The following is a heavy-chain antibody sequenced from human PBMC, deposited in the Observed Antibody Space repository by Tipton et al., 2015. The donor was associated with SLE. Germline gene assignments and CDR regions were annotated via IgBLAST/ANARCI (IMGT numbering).Heavy chain of an antibody. D-gene: IGHD2-2*01. Sequence: TLSLTCTVSGDSISRSVYYWDWVRQPPGKGLEWIGSIYYSGSTYCNPSLKSRVTISVDTSKNQFSLKLSSVTAADTAVYYCAREVGNLDYWGQGTLVTVSS. J-gene: IGHJ4*02. CDR3: AREVGNLDY. CDR1: GDSISRSVYY. CDR2: IYYSGST. V-gene: IGHV4-39*07.